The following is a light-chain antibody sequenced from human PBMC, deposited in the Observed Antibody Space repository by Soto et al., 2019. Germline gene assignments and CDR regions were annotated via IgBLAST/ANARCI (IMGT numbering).Light chain of an antibody. J-gene: IGLJ2*01. Sequence: QSALTQPASVSGSPGQSITISCTGTSSDVGGYNYVSWYKHHPGEAPKLMIYEVSNRPSGVSNRFSGSKSGNTASLTISGLQAEDEADYYCCSYTSSITLYVVFGGGTKLTVL. CDR1: SSDVGGYNY. CDR2: EVS. V-gene: IGLV2-14*01. CDR3: CSYTSSITLYVV.